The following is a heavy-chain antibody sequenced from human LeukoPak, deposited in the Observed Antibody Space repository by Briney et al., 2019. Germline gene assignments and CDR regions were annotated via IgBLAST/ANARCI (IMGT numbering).Heavy chain of an antibody. D-gene: IGHD3-10*01. Sequence: GGSLRLSCAASGFTFSTYAMSWVRQAPGKGLEWVSAISGSGSSTYYADSVKGRFTISRDNAKNSLYLQMNSLRAEDTAVYYCAREGHYYGSGSYWLLYWGQGTLVTVSS. CDR2: ISGSGSST. V-gene: IGHV3-23*01. J-gene: IGHJ4*02. CDR3: AREGHYYGSGSYWLLY. CDR1: GFTFSTYA.